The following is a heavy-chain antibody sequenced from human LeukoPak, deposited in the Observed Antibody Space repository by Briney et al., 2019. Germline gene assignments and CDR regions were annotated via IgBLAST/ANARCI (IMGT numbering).Heavy chain of an antibody. Sequence: GASVKVSYKASGYTFTSYGISWVRQAPGQGLEWLGWVSAYNGNTNYAQKLQGRVTMTTDTSTSTAYMELRSLRSDDTAVYYCARVIWAIFGVVIIESSKYYYYMDVWGKGTTVTVSS. D-gene: IGHD3-3*01. CDR3: ARVIWAIFGVVIIESSKYYYYMDV. CDR1: GYTFTSYG. V-gene: IGHV1-18*01. J-gene: IGHJ6*03. CDR2: VSAYNGNT.